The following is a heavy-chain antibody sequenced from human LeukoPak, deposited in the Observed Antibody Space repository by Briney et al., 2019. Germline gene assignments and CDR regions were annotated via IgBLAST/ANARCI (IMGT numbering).Heavy chain of an antibody. V-gene: IGHV3-64*05. CDR3: VKDRGGS. CDR1: GFTFSDPA. J-gene: IGHJ5*02. D-gene: IGHD3-16*01. Sequence: GGSLRLSCSGSGFTFSDPAIHWVRQAPGKGLEYVLAITADGGSTYYAESLRGRFTISRDNSKNTVYVQMNSLRSDDTAVYYCVKDRGGSWGQGTLVTVAS. CDR2: ITADGGST.